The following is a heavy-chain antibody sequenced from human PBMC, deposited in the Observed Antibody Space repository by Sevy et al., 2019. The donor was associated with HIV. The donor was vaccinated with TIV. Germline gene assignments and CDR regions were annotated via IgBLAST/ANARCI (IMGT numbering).Heavy chain of an antibody. D-gene: IGHD3-22*01. Sequence: GGSLRLSCKVSGFTFSVYTMHRVRQAPGKGLEWVSSISRTTTTYYADSVRGRFTISRDNAKNSLYLEMNSLRDDDTAVYYCAREAYYYDSREENWFDPWGQGTLVTVSS. CDR2: ISRTTTT. V-gene: IGHV3-48*02. CDR3: AREAYYYDSREENWFDP. J-gene: IGHJ5*02. CDR1: GFTFSVYT.